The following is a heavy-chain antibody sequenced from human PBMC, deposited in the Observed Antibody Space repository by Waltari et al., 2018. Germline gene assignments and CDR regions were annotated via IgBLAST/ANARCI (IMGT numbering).Heavy chain of an antibody. CDR1: GFTSRDHW. D-gene: IGHD2-21*02. Sequence: EEQLVESGGGLVQTGGSLSRSRVASGFTSRDHWMAWVRQAPGKELEWVAKIKKDGTEEMYVDSVKGRFTISKDNAKNLVFLQMNSLRAEDTAVYYCARDHWYSLDLWGQGTQVTVSS. J-gene: IGHJ4*02. V-gene: IGHV3-7*01. CDR2: IKKDGTEE. CDR3: ARDHWYSLDL.